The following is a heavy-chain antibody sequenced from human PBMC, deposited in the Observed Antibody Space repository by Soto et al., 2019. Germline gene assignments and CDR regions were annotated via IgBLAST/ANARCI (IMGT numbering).Heavy chain of an antibody. Sequence: EVQLVESGGGLVQPGGSLRLSCTASGFTFSDSWMTWVRQAPGKGLEWVARIKPDESEKKYADSVKGRFYISRDNAKNSMYLQIDSLRGEDTAVYYCVRGGSNYASWGQGTLVTVSS. V-gene: IGHV3-7*01. CDR2: IKPDESEK. CDR1: GFTFSDSW. D-gene: IGHD4-4*01. CDR3: VRGGSNYAS. J-gene: IGHJ5*02.